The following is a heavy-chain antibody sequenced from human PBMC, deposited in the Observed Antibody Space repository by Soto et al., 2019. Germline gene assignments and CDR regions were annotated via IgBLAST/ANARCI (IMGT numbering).Heavy chain of an antibody. CDR2: IYYTGST. D-gene: IGHD3-3*01. CDR1: GDSVSSGIYY. J-gene: IGHJ4*02. Sequence: PSETLSLTCTVSGDSVSSGIYYWTWIRQPPGKGLEWIGYIYYTGSTKYNPSLKSRVNISLDRSKNQFSLNLSSLTAADKAVYYCARYYDFWSGFFHWGQGTLVTVSS. V-gene: IGHV4-61*01. CDR3: ARYYDFWSGFFH.